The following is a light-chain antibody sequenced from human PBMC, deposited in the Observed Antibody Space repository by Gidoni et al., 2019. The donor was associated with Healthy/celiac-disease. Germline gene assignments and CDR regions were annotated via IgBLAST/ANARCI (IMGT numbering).Light chain of an antibody. CDR2: DVS. V-gene: IGLV2-14*01. CDR3: SSYTSRGVV. J-gene: IGLJ2*01. CDR1: SSDVGGYNY. Sequence: QSALTQPASVSGSPGQSITISCTGTSSDVGGYNYVSWYQQHPGKAPKLMIYDVSNRPSGVSNRFSGYKSGNTASLTISGLQAEDEADYYCSSYTSRGVVFGGGTKLTVL.